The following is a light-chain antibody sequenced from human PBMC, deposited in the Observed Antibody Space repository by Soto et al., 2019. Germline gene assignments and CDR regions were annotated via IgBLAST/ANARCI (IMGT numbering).Light chain of an antibody. CDR3: QQYYNTPPYT. Sequence: DIVMTQSPDSLAVSLGERATINCKSSQSVLYSSNKKNYLAWYQQKPGQPPKLLIYWASTRESGVPDRFSGSGSGTDFTLTISSLQAEDVAVCYCQQYYNTPPYTFGQGTKVEIK. V-gene: IGKV4-1*01. CDR2: WAS. J-gene: IGKJ2*01. CDR1: QSVLYSSNKKNY.